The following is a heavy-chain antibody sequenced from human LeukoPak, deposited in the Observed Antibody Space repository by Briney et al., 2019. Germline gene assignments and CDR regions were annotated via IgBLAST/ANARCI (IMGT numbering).Heavy chain of an antibody. Sequence: SETLSLTCAVYGGSFSGYYWSWIRQPPGKGLEWIGEINHSGSTNYNPSLKSRVTISVDTSKNQFYLKLSSVTAADTAVYYCARVRFLEWLGFYYYMDVWGKGTTVTVSS. CDR3: ARVRFLEWLGFYYYMDV. CDR2: INHSGST. V-gene: IGHV4-34*01. CDR1: GGSFSGYY. D-gene: IGHD3-3*01. J-gene: IGHJ6*03.